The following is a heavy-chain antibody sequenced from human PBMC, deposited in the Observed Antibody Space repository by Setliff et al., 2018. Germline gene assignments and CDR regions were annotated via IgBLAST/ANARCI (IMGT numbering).Heavy chain of an antibody. CDR2: IYYSGST. D-gene: IGHD3-10*01. V-gene: IGHV4-39*01. Sequence: SETLSLTCAVYVGSFSNFYLTWIRQSPGKGLEWIGSIYYSGSTYYNPSLKSRVTISVDTSKNQFSLKLSSVTAADTAVYYCARRKLMVRGVIPFDYWGQGTLVTVSS. J-gene: IGHJ4*02. CDR3: ARRKLMVRGVIPFDY. CDR1: VGSFSNFY.